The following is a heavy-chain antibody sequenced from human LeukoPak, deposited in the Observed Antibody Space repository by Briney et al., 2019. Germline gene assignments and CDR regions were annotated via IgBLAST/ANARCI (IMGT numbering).Heavy chain of an antibody. J-gene: IGHJ3*02. CDR3: ASSLHAFDI. CDR2: ISSNGGST. Sequence: GGSLRLSCAASGFTFSSYGMHWVRQAPGKGLEYVSGISSNGGSTYYGKSVKGRFTISRDNSKNTLYIQMGSLRAEDTAVYYCASSLHAFDIWGQGTMVTVSS. V-gene: IGHV3-64*01. CDR1: GFTFSSYG.